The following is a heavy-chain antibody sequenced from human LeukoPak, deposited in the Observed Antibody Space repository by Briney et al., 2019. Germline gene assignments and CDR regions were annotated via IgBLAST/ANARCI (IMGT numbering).Heavy chain of an antibody. D-gene: IGHD6-19*01. Sequence: GASVKVSCKASGYTFTSYYMHWVRQAPGQGLEWMGIINPSGGSTSYAQKFQGRVTMTRDTSTSTVYMELSSLRSEDTAVYYCARVISSILYSSGWLDYWGQGTLVTVSS. CDR3: ARVISSILYSSGWLDY. CDR1: GYTFTSYY. J-gene: IGHJ4*02. V-gene: IGHV1-46*01. CDR2: INPSGGST.